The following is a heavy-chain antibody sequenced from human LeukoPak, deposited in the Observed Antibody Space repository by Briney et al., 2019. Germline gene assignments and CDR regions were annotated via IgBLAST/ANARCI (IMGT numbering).Heavy chain of an antibody. J-gene: IGHJ4*02. CDR3: ASRSVSSRSGDFDY. CDR2: INSGGST. V-gene: IGHV3-53*01. Sequence: GGSLRLSCAASGFTVSSKYMSWVRQAPGKGLEWVSVINSGGSTYYADSVKGGFTISRDTSKNTLYLQMNSLRAEDTAVYYCASRSVSSRSGDFDYWGQGTLVTVSS. D-gene: IGHD6-25*01. CDR1: GFTVSSKY.